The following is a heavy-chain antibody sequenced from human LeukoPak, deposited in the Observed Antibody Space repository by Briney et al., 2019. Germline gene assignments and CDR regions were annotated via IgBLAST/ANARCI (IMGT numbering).Heavy chain of an antibody. CDR1: GFTFSSYS. D-gene: IGHD4-17*01. CDR3: AKNTVTSAYYFDY. V-gene: IGHV3-21*01. J-gene: IGHJ4*02. CDR2: ISSSSSYI. Sequence: PGGTLRLSCAASGFTFSSYSMNWVRQAPGKGLEWVSSISSSSSYIYYADSVKGRFTISRDNAKNSLYLQMNSLRAEDTAVYYCAKNTVTSAYYFDYWGQGTLVTVFS.